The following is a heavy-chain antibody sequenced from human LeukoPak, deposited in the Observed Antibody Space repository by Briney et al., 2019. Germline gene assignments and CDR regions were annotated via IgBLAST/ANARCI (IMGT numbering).Heavy chain of an antibody. CDR2: IYYSGST. V-gene: IGHV4-59*08. CDR1: GGFISSYY. J-gene: IGHJ6*02. D-gene: IGHD2-2*01. CDR3: ARHTPNCSSTSCYFSYYYYYGMDV. Sequence: SETLSLTCTVSGGFISSYYWSWLRQPPGKGLEWIGYIYYSGSTNYNPSLKTRVTISVDTPKNQFSLKLSSVTAADTAVYYCARHTPNCSSTSCYFSYYYYYGMDVWGQGTTVTVSS.